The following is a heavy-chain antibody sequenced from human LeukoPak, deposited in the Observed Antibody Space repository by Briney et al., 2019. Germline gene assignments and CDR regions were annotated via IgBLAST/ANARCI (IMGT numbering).Heavy chain of an antibody. V-gene: IGHV1-2*02. CDR3: ARPTWSDAFDI. D-gene: IGHD2/OR15-2a*01. CDR1: PCSFTGCY. J-gene: IGHJ3*02. CDR2: INPNSGGT. Sequence: AAGPVSYSASPCSFTGCYMHWGRQAPGQGREWMGWINPNSGGTNYPQEFQGRVTMTRDTSIRTAYMELSRLRSDDTAVYYCARPTWSDAFDIWGQGTMVTVSS.